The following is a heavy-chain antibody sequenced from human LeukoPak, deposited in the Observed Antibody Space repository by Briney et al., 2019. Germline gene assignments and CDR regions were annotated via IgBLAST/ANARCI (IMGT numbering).Heavy chain of an antibody. J-gene: IGHJ4*02. V-gene: IGHV3-30*03. Sequence: SGGSLRLSCAASGFTFSSYGMHWVRQAPGKGLEWVAVISYDGSNKYYADSVKGRFTISRDNSKNTLYLQMNSLRAEDTAVYYCASLVVVTSGVDYWGQGTLVTVSS. D-gene: IGHD2-21*02. CDR2: ISYDGSNK. CDR1: GFTFSSYG. CDR3: ASLVVVTSGVDY.